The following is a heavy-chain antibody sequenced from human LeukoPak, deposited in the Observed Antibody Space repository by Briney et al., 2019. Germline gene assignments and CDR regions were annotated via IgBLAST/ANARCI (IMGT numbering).Heavy chain of an antibody. CDR2: VYYSGST. CDR3: ASASDYGDYYFDY. Sequence: SETLSLTCVVSGGSVSGYYWGWIRQPPGRGLEWIGYVYYSGSTNYNPSFKSRITISVDTSRNQFSLQLSSVTAADTAVYYCASASDYGDYYFDYWGQGTLVTVSS. D-gene: IGHD4-17*01. V-gene: IGHV4-59*02. CDR1: GGSVSGYY. J-gene: IGHJ4*02.